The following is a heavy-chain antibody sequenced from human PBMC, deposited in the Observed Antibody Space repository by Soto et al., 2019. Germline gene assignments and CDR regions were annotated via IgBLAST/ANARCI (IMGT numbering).Heavy chain of an antibody. V-gene: IGHV3-23*01. Sequence: PGGSLRLSCAASGFTFSSYAMSWVRQAPGKGLEWVSAISGSGGSTYYADSVKGRFTISRDNSKNTLYLQMNSLRAEDTAVYYCAKDNEMLWFGGPSGYYYYMDVWGKGTTVTVSS. CDR2: ISGSGGST. CDR3: AKDNEMLWFGGPSGYYYYMDV. D-gene: IGHD3-10*01. CDR1: GFTFSSYA. J-gene: IGHJ6*03.